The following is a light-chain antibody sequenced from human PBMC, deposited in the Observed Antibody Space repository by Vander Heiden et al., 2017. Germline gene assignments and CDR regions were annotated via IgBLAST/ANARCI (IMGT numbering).Light chain of an antibody. Sequence: QSVLTQPPSASGTPGQRVSISCSGRSSNIGSHTVNWYQQYPGAAPKRLIYLDHQRPSGVADRFSGSKSGTSASLAISGPQYEDEADYYCAVRDDNLRAVVFGGGTKLTVL. J-gene: IGLJ3*02. CDR2: LDH. V-gene: IGLV1-44*01. CDR1: SSNIGSHT. CDR3: AVRDDNLRAVV.